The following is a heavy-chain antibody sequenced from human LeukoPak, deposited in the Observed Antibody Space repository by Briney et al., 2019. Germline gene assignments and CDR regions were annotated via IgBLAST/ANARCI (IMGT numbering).Heavy chain of an antibody. CDR3: AKDYSSSWSVFDY. J-gene: IGHJ4*02. V-gene: IGHV3-23*01. CDR1: GFTFSSCV. D-gene: IGHD6-13*01. CDR2: IGGRGSIT. Sequence: GGSLRLSCAASGFTFSSCVMSWVRQAPGKGLEWVSAIGGRGSITYYADSVKGRFTISRDNSKDTLYLQMNSLRAEDTAVYYCAKDYSSSWSVFDYWGQGTLVTVSS.